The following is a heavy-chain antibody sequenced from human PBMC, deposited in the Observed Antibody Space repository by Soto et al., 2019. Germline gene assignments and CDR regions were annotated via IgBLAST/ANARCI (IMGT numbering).Heavy chain of an antibody. D-gene: IGHD6-13*01. V-gene: IGHV1-2*02. CDR1: GYTFTGYY. J-gene: IGHJ6*02. CDR3: ATAGAILAAGTTVSLYNAMDV. CDR2: INPNSGDT. Sequence: ASVKVSCKASGYTFTGYYVHWVRQAPGQGLEWMGWINPNSGDTYLAQRLQGRVTMKRDTSIGTAYMELRGMTSDDTAKYSCATAGAILAAGTTVSLYNAMDVWGQGTTVTVSS.